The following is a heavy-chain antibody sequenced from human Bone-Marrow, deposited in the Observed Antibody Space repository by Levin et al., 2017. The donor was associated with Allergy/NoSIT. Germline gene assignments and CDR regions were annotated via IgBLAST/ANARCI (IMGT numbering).Heavy chain of an antibody. Sequence: GESLKISCAASGFIASSRFMSWVRQAPGKGLEWVSVIYTGTTTYYADSVRGRFTISRDDFQNTVYLQMNSLRADDTAVYYCTRDPTMTAGYGMDVWGQGTTVTVSS. V-gene: IGHV3-66*01. CDR1: GFIASSRF. CDR2: IYTGTTT. CDR3: TRDPTMTAGYGMDV. J-gene: IGHJ6*02. D-gene: IGHD3-22*01.